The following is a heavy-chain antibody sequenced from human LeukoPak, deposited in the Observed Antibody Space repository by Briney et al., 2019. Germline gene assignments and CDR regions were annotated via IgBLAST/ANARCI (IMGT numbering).Heavy chain of an antibody. D-gene: IGHD3-3*01. CDR2: IYHSGST. V-gene: IGHV4-38-2*02. Sequence: SETLSLTCTVSGYSISSGYYWGWIRPPPGKGLEWIGTIYHSGSTYYNPSLKSRVTISADTTKNQFHMKMSSVTAADTALYYCARDVLSYYDFWSGYSNFDYWGQGTLVTVSS. J-gene: IGHJ4*02. CDR3: ARDVLSYYDFWSGYSNFDY. CDR1: GYSISSGYY.